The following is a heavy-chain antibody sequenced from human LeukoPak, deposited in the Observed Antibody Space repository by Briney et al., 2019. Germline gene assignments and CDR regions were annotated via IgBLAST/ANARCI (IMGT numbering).Heavy chain of an antibody. CDR3: ARLQQLAH. Sequence: PSETLSLTCTVSGGSISSYYWSWIRQPPGKGLEWIGEINHSGSTNYNPSLKSRVTISVDTSKNQFSLKLSSVTAADTAVYYCARLQQLAHWGQGTLVTVSS. CDR1: GGSISSYY. V-gene: IGHV4-34*01. J-gene: IGHJ4*02. D-gene: IGHD6-6*01. CDR2: INHSGST.